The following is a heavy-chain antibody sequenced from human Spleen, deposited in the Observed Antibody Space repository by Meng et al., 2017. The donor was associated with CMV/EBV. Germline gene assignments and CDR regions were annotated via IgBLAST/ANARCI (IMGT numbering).Heavy chain of an antibody. Sequence: GESLKISCAASGFTFSSYAMSWVRQAPGKGLEWVSAISDTGGSTYYADSVKGRFTISRDNSKNTLYLQMNSLRAEDTAVYYCAKYSSSWYFDYWGQGTLVTVSS. CDR1: GFTFSSYA. V-gene: IGHV3-23*01. CDR3: AKYSSSWYFDY. J-gene: IGHJ4*02. CDR2: ISDTGGST. D-gene: IGHD6-13*01.